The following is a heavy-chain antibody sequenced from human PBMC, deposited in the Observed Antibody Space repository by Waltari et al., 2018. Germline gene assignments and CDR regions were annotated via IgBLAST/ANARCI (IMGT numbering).Heavy chain of an antibody. J-gene: IGHJ3*02. D-gene: IGHD3-22*01. CDR2: ISGSGGST. V-gene: IGHV3-23*01. CDR3: YGSYYDSSGYGAFDI. Sequence: EVQLLESGGGLVQPGGSLRLSCAASGFTFSSYAMSWVRQAPGKGLEWVSAISGSGGSTYYADSVKGRFTISRDNSKNTLYLQMNSLRAEDTAVYYCYGSYYDSSGYGAFDIWGQGTMVTVSS. CDR1: GFTFSSYA.